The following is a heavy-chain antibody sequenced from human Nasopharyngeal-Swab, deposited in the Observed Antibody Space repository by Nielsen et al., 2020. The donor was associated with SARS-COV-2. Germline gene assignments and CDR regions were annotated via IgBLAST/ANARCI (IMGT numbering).Heavy chain of an antibody. CDR2: IYYSGST. Sequence: GSLRLSCTVSGAFIYTFDYYWGWIRQPPGKGLEWIGSIYYSGSTYYNPSLKSRVTISVDTSKNQFSLKLSSVTAADTAVYYCARHPMGKVTIFGVVPQRVFDYWGQGTLVTVSS. D-gene: IGHD3-3*01. J-gene: IGHJ4*02. V-gene: IGHV4-39*01. CDR1: GAFIYTFDYY. CDR3: ARHPMGKVTIFGVVPQRVFDY.